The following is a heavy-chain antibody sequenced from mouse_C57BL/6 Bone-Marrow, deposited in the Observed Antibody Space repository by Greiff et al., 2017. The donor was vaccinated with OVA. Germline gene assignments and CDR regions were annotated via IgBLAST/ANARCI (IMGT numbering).Heavy chain of an antibody. Sequence: EVQLVESGGGLVQPGGSLSLSCAASGFTFTDYYMSWVRQPPGKALEWLGFIRNKANGYTTEYSASVKGRFTISRDNSQSILYLQMNALRAEDSATYYCAPGYDYDEGFAYWGQGTLVTVSA. CDR2: IRNKANGYTT. D-gene: IGHD2-4*01. CDR1: GFTFTDYY. V-gene: IGHV7-3*01. CDR3: APGYDYDEGFAY. J-gene: IGHJ3*01.